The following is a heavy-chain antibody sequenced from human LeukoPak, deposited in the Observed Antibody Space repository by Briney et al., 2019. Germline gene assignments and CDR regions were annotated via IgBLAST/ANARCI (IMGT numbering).Heavy chain of an antibody. J-gene: IGHJ4*02. Sequence: HPGGSLRLSCTASGFTFGDYAMSWVRQAPGKGLEWVSAISGSGGSTYYADSVKGRFTISRDNSKNTLYLQMNSLRAEDTAVYYCAVRYCSSTSCSLFWGQGTLVTVSS. CDR1: GFTFGDYA. V-gene: IGHV3-23*01. CDR2: ISGSGGST. CDR3: AVRYCSSTSCSLF. D-gene: IGHD2-2*01.